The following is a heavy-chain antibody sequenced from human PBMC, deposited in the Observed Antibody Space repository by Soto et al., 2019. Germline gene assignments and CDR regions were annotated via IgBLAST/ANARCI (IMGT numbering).Heavy chain of an antibody. J-gene: IGHJ3*01. V-gene: IGHV3-53*04. CDR2: IYTRGNT. CDR1: GFSVSSDY. D-gene: IGHD3-10*01. CDR3: ARGPAGLDDAFDV. Sequence: QVVESGGGLVQPGGSLRLACVGSGFSVSSDYMTWIRQAPGKGLDWVSVIYTRGNTYHADSVRGRCTLSRHTSTNALDLQRNSLRIDDTVVYYCARGPAGLDDAFDVWVPGTMVTVSS.